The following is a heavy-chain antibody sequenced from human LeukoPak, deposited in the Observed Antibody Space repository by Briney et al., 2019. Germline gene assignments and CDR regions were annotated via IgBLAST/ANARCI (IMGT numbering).Heavy chain of an antibody. V-gene: IGHV4-39*01. J-gene: IGHJ4*02. CDR2: ISDRGRT. D-gene: IGHD6-19*01. Sequence: PSETLSLTCTVSGGSIRSDSYYWGWIRQPPGKGLEWIGDISDRGRTYNNPSLKSRVTISVDTSKNQFSLKLSPVTAADTAVYYCASPLGAGPFDYWGQGTLVTVSS. CDR3: ASPLGAGPFDY. CDR1: GGSIRSDSYY.